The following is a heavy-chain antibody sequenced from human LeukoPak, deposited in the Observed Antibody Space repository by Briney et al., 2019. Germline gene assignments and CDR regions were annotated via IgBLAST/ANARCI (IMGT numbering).Heavy chain of an antibody. D-gene: IGHD1-1*01. CDR2: IDPSDSYT. CDR3: ARHRSRTTEFDY. J-gene: IGHJ4*02. CDR1: GYSFTTYW. Sequence: GEFLKISCKGSGYSFTTYWISWVRQMPGKGLEWMGRIDPSDSYTNYSPSFQGHVTISADKSISTAYLQWSSLEASDTAMYYCARHRSRTTEFDYWGQGTLVTVSS. V-gene: IGHV5-10-1*01.